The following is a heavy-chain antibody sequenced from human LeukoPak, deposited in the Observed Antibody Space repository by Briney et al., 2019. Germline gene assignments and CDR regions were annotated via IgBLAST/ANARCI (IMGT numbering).Heavy chain of an antibody. CDR1: GFSFRSLW. Sequence: PGGSLRLSCAASGFSFRSLWMSWVRQAPGKGLEWVANIDEDGSEKNYVDSVKGRFTISRDNSKNTLYLQMNSLRAQDTAVYYCASRAGAYSHPYDYWGQGTLVTVSS. D-gene: IGHD4/OR15-4a*01. J-gene: IGHJ4*02. CDR2: IDEDGSEK. CDR3: ASRAGAYSHPYDY. V-gene: IGHV3-7*03.